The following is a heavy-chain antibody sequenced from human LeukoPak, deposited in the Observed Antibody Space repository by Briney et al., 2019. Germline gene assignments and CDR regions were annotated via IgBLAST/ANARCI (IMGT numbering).Heavy chain of an antibody. CDR1: GYSISSGYY. CDR2: INHSGST. CDR3: ARRSWYYYGSGAYTDV. Sequence: SETLSLTCTVSGYSISSGYYWGWIRQPPGKGLEWIGEINHSGSTNYNPSLKSRVTISVDTSKNQFSLKLSSVTAADTAVYYCARRSWYYYGSGAYTDVWGKGTTVTISS. J-gene: IGHJ6*03. D-gene: IGHD3-10*01. V-gene: IGHV4-38-2*02.